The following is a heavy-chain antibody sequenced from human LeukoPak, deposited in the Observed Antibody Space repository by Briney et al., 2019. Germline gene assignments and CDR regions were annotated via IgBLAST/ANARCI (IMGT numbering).Heavy chain of an antibody. J-gene: IGHJ4*02. CDR2: IYYSGST. D-gene: IGHD6-13*01. Sequence: PSETLSLTCTVSGGSISSYYWSWIRQPPGKGLEWIGYIYYSGSTNYNPSLKSRVTISVDTSKNQFSLNLSSVTAADTGVYYCAREAAAADHIDYWGQGTLVTVSS. CDR1: GGSISSYY. V-gene: IGHV4-59*01. CDR3: AREAAAADHIDY.